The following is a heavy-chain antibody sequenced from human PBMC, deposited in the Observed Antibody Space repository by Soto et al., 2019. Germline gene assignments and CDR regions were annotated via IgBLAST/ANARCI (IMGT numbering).Heavy chain of an antibody. CDR2: ISSSSSYI. D-gene: IGHD3-3*01. CDR1: GFTFSSYS. J-gene: IGHJ3*02. Sequence: EVQLVESGGGLVKPGGSLRLSCAASGFTFSSYSMNWVRQAPGKGLEWVSSISSSSSYIYYADSVKGRFTISRDNAKNSLYLQMNSLRAEDTAVYYCARGGYYDFWSGYHKTTNDAFDIWGQGTMVTVSS. CDR3: ARGGYYDFWSGYHKTTNDAFDI. V-gene: IGHV3-21*01.